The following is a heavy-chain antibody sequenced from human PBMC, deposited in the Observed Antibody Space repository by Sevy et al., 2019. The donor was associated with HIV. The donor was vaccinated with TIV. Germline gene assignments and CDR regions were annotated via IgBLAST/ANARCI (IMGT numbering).Heavy chain of an antibody. D-gene: IGHD1-26*01. CDR3: TKGIVGATWDWYDP. Sequence: GGSLRLSCAASGFTFNEAWMSWVRQAPGKGLEWVGRIKSRHDGGTIDYAAPVKGRFTISRDDLTGMLYLQMDRLTSEDTAVYYCTKGIVGATWDWYDPWGQGTLVTVSS. V-gene: IGHV3-15*01. J-gene: IGHJ5*02. CDR1: GFTFNEAW. CDR2: IKSRHDGGTI.